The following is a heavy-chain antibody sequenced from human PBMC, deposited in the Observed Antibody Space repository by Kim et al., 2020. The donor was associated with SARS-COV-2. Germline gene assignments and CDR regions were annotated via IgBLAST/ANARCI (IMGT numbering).Heavy chain of an antibody. Sequence: GGSLRLSCAASGFTFRSYGMHWVRQAPGKGLEWVAVIWNDGTNRFYGDSVRGRFTISRDNSKDTVYLQMNSLTVEDTAVYYCARGDSTTSYYYYMDVWGK. V-gene: IGHV3-33*01. D-gene: IGHD6-13*01. CDR1: GFTFRSYG. J-gene: IGHJ6*03. CDR2: IWNDGTNR. CDR3: ARGDSTTSYYYYMDV.